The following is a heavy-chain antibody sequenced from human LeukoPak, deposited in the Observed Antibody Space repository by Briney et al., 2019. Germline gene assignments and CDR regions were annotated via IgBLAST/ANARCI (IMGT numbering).Heavy chain of an antibody. V-gene: IGHV5-51*01. Sequence: GESLKISCKGSGYSFTSYWIGWVRQMPGKGLEWMGIIYPGDSDTRYSPSFQGQVTISADKSISTAYLQWSSLKASDTAVYYCARLTRSSGRRYYFDYWGQGTLVTVSS. D-gene: IGHD6-19*01. J-gene: IGHJ4*02. CDR3: ARLTRSSGRRYYFDY. CDR2: IYPGDSDT. CDR1: GYSFTSYW.